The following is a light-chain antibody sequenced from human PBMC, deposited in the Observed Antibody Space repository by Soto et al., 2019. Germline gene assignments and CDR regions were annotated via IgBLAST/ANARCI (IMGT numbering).Light chain of an antibody. CDR2: DAS. CDR3: QQYDIWPPYT. Sequence: MTKSPPALSAGAEELVTLSCRASQNIRSSLAWYQQRPGQAPRLLIYDASTRATGIPPRFSGGGSGTEFTVTISSLQSEDFAIYYCQQYDIWPPYTFGQGTMV. CDR1: QNIRSS. J-gene: IGKJ2*01. V-gene: IGKV3-15*01.